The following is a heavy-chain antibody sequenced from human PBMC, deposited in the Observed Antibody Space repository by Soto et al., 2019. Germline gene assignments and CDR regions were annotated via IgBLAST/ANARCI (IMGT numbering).Heavy chain of an antibody. V-gene: IGHV3-30*18. J-gene: IGHJ4*02. CDR2: ISYDGNNK. CDR1: GFIFSIYG. CDR3: AKVLFYYDSSGPLDY. Sequence: GGSLRLSCSGSGFIFSIYGMHWVRQAPGKGLEWVAVISYDGNNKYYADSVKGRFTISRDNSKNTLYLQMNSLRSEDTAVYNCAKVLFYYDSSGPLDYWGQGTLVTVSS. D-gene: IGHD3-22*01.